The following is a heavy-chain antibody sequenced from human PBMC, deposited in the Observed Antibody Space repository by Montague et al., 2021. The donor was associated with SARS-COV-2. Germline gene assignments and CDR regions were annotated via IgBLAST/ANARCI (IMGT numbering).Heavy chain of an antibody. D-gene: IGHD4-17*01. CDR2: TNYRSKWTS. V-gene: IGHV6-1*01. CDR1: GDSDWSNTAA. CDR3: VRDTGSAQAGFDA. J-gene: IGHJ4*02. Sequence: CAISGDSDWSNTAAWNWNRQSPSGGLERQGRTNYRSKWTSDYATSVEGRISIDPDTSKNQFFLHLRSVTPEDTGVYYCVRDTGSAQAGFDAWGQGTLVTVSS.